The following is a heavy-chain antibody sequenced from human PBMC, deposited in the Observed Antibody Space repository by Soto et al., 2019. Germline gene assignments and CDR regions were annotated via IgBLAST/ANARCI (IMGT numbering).Heavy chain of an antibody. CDR2: ISYDGSNQ. D-gene: IGHD2-15*01. CDR1: GFTFSSYA. Sequence: QVQLVESGGGVVQPGRSLRLSCAASGFTFSSYAMHWVRQAPGKGLEWVAVISYDGSNQYYADSVKGRVTISRDNSKNTLYLQMNSLRAEDTAVYYCASDWSRWDYWGQGTLVTVSS. CDR3: ASDWSRWDY. V-gene: IGHV3-30-3*01. J-gene: IGHJ4*02.